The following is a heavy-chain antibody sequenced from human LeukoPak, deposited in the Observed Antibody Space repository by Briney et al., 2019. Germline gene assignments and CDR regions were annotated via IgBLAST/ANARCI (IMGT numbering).Heavy chain of an antibody. CDR3: AREAVGGSGSYSVDP. Sequence: SQTLSLTCTVSGGSISSGSYYWSWIRQPAGKGLEWIGRIYTSGSTNYNPSLKSRVTISVDTSKNQFSLKLSSVTAADTAVYYCAREAVGGSGSYSVDPWGQGTLVTVSS. V-gene: IGHV4-61*02. CDR1: GGSISSGSYY. J-gene: IGHJ5*02. CDR2: IYTSGST. D-gene: IGHD3-10*01.